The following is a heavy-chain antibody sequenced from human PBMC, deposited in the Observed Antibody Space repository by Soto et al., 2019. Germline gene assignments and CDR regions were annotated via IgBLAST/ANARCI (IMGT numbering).Heavy chain of an antibody. D-gene: IGHD3-22*01. CDR3: TSGPFYDSSGYLGCDAFDI. CDR2: IRSKANSYAT. J-gene: IGHJ3*02. Sequence: GGSLRLSCAASGFTFSGSAMHWVRQNSGKGLEWVGRIRSKANSYATAYAASVKGRFTISRDDSKNTAYLQMNSLKTEDTAVYYCTSGPFYDSSGYLGCDAFDIWGQGTMVTVSS. CDR1: GFTFSGSA. V-gene: IGHV3-73*01.